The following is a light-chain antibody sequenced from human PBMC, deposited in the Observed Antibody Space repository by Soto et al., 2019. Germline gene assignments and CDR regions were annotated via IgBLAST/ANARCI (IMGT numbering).Light chain of an antibody. Sequence: QSVLTQPPSVSGAPGQRVTISCTGSSSNIGAGYDVHWYQQFPGTAPKLLIYGSTNRPSGVPDRFSGSKSGTSTSLAITGLQAEDEADYYCQSYDRSLSGVIFGGGTKLTVL. CDR2: GST. CDR3: QSYDRSLSGVI. V-gene: IGLV1-40*01. CDR1: SSNIGAGYD. J-gene: IGLJ2*01.